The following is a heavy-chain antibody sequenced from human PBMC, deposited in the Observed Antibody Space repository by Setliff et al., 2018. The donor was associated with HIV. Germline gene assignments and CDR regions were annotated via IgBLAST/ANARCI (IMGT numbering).Heavy chain of an antibody. Sequence: PSETLSLTCAVYGGSFSAYYWSWIRQPPGKGLEWIGEINHSGSTNYNPSLKTRVTIMVDTSKNQFSLKLGSVTAADTAVYFCASAPLYFYDGSGYLKYWGHVSQVTVSS. CDR2: INHSGST. J-gene: IGHJ4*01. V-gene: IGHV4-34*01. CDR1: GGSFSAYY. CDR3: ASAPLYFYDGSGYLKY. D-gene: IGHD3-22*01.